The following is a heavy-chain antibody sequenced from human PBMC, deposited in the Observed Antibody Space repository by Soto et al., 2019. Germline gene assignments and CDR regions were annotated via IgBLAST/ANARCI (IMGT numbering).Heavy chain of an antibody. CDR3: ARERLTMSYFDY. J-gene: IGHJ4*02. V-gene: IGHV4-59*12. Sequence: SETLSLTCTVSGGSISSYYWSWIRQPPGKGLEWIGYIYYSGSTNYNPSLKSRVTISVDTSKNQFSLKLSSVTAADTAVYYCARERLTMSYFDYWGQGTLVTVSS. CDR2: IYYSGST. CDR1: GGSISSYY. D-gene: IGHD3-10*02.